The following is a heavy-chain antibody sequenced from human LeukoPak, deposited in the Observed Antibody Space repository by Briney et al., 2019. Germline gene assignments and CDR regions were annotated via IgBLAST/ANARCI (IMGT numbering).Heavy chain of an antibody. V-gene: IGHV1-69*04. CDR2: IIPILGIA. Sequence: SVTVSCKASGGTFSSYAISWVRQAPGQGLEWMGRIIPILGIANYAQKFQGRVTITADKSTSTAYMELSSLRSEDTAVYYCAIDMVAATPYFDYWGQGTLVTVSS. CDR3: AIDMVAATPYFDY. D-gene: IGHD2-15*01. CDR1: GGTFSSYA. J-gene: IGHJ4*02.